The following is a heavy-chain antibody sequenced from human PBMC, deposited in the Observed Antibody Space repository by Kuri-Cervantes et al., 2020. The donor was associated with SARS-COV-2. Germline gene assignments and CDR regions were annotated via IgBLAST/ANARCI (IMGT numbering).Heavy chain of an antibody. Sequence: GESLKISCAASGFTFSNAWMSWVRQAPGKGLEWVGRIKSKTDGGTTDYAAPVKGRFTISRDDSKSTVFLQMNRLKTEDTALYYCATNYEVLTSDAFDIWAKGQWSPSPQ. J-gene: IGHJ3*02. V-gene: IGHV3-15*01. CDR2: IKSKTDGGTT. CDR1: GFTFSNAW. D-gene: IGHD3-9*01. CDR3: ATNYEVLTSDAFDI.